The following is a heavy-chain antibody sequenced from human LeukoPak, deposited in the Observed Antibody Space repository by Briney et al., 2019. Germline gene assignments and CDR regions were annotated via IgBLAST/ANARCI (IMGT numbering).Heavy chain of an antibody. V-gene: IGHV3-30*18. Sequence: GGSLTLSCAASGFTFSSYGMHWVRQAPGKGLEWVAVISYDGSNKYYADSVKGRLTISRDNSTNTLYLQMNSLRAEETTVYYCAKRARGSYIDYWGQGTLVTVSS. CDR2: ISYDGSNK. D-gene: IGHD3-10*01. CDR1: GFTFSSYG. CDR3: AKRARGSYIDY. J-gene: IGHJ4*02.